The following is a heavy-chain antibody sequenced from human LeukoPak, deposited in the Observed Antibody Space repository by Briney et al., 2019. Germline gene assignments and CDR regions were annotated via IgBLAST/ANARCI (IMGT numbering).Heavy chain of an antibody. J-gene: IGHJ4*02. D-gene: IGHD6-19*01. CDR2: ISGSGGST. Sequence: PGGSLRLSCAASGFTFSSYAMSWVRQAPGKGLEWVSAISGSGGSTYYADSVKGRFTISRDNSKNTLYLQMNSLRAEGTAVYYCAKDRDKQWLPDAVDYWGQGTLVTVSS. V-gene: IGHV3-23*01. CDR3: AKDRDKQWLPDAVDY. CDR1: GFTFSSYA.